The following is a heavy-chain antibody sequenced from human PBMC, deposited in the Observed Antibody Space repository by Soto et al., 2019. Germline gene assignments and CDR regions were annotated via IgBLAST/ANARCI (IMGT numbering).Heavy chain of an antibody. CDR3: ARQIIMVRGIRSFYYGLDV. V-gene: IGHV3-7*03. CDR1: GFTFIDYY. Sequence: GGSLRLSCASSGFTFIDYYMSWIRQAPGKGLEWVANIKHDESEKFYVDSVRGRFTISRDNAKNSLYLQMNSLRAEDAAVYYCARQIIMVRGIRSFYYGLDVWGQGTKVTVS. D-gene: IGHD3-10*01. J-gene: IGHJ6*02. CDR2: IKHDESEK.